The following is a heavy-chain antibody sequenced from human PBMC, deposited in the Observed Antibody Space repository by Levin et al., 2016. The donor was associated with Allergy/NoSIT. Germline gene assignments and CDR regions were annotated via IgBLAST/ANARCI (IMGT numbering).Heavy chain of an antibody. Sequence: SETLSLTCTVSGGSISSSSHYWSWIRQPPGKGLEWIGEINHSGSTNYNPSLKSRVTISVDTSKNQFSLKLSSVTAADTAVYYCARGRGPDYYYYYGMDVWGQGTTVTVSS. J-gene: IGHJ6*02. V-gene: IGHV4-39*07. CDR1: GGSISSSSHY. CDR3: ARGRGPDYYYYYGMDV. CDR2: INHSGST. D-gene: IGHD3-16*01.